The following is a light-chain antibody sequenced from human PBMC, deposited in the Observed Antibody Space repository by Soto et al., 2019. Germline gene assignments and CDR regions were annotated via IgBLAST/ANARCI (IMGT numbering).Light chain of an antibody. Sequence: QSALTQPASVSVSPGQSVTSSCTGPRSDIGDSNFISWYQHSPGKAPRLLIYEVNNRPSGVSKRFSGSKAGNTASLTISGLLDDDEADYFCASFRSGTILVFGSGTKVTVL. CDR3: ASFRSGTILV. CDR2: EVN. J-gene: IGLJ1*01. CDR1: RSDIGDSNF. V-gene: IGLV2-14*01.